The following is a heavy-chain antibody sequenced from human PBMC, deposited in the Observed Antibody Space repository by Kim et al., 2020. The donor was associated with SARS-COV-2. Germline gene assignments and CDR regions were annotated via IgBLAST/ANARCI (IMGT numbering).Heavy chain of an antibody. J-gene: IGHJ4*02. Sequence: VDSVKGRFTISRDNSQNTLYLQMNSLRAEDTAVYYCAKGFFGGGGGYLIDYWGQGTLVTVSS. V-gene: IGHV3-33*06. D-gene: IGHD1-26*01. CDR3: AKGFFGGGGGYLIDY.